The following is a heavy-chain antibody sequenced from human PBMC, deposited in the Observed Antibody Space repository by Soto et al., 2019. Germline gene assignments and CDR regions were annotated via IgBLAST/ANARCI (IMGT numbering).Heavy chain of an antibody. Sequence: GGSLRLSCAASGFTFSSYAMSWVRQAPGKGLEWVSAISGSGGSTYYADSVKGRFTISRDNSKNTLYLQMNSLRAEDTAVYYCAKSPRSGYYYWWYFDLSGRGTLVTVSS. D-gene: IGHD3-3*01. CDR2: ISGSGGST. V-gene: IGHV3-23*01. CDR1: GFTFSSYA. CDR3: AKSPRSGYYYWWYFDL. J-gene: IGHJ2*01.